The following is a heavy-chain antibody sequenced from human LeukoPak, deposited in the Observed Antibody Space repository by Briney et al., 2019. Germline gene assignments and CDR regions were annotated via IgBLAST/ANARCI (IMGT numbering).Heavy chain of an antibody. J-gene: IGHJ5*02. CDR2: INPNSGGT. D-gene: IGHD1-14*01. V-gene: IGHV1-2*06. Sequence: ASVKVSCKASGYTFTDYYMHWVRQAPGQGLEWMGRINPNSGGTNYPRKFQGRVTMSRDTALSTAYMELSSLRSDDTAVYYCARGKPYNWFDPWGQGTLVTVSS. CDR3: ARGKPYNWFDP. CDR1: GYTFTDYY.